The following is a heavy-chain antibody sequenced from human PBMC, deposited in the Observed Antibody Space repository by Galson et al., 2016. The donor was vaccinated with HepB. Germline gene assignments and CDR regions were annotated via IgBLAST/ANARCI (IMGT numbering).Heavy chain of an antibody. CDR1: GFTFSSYS. CDR3: ARDPSWGAVDI. V-gene: IGHV3-7*01. Sequence: SLRLSCAASGFTFSSYSMNWVRQGPAGKKLEWVALMHPDGSLRFYGDSVEGRFTVSRDNAENSGYLQMNSLRDEDTATYFCARDPSWGAVDIWGQGTTVTVSS. CDR2: MHPDGSLR. J-gene: IGHJ3*02. D-gene: IGHD7-27*01.